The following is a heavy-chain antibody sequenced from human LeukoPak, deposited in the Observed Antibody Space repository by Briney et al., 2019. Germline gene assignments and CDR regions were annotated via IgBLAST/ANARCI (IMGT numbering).Heavy chain of an antibody. J-gene: IGHJ4*02. CDR2: INHRGST. Sequence: SSETLSLTCAVYGGSLSGYYWIWIRQPPGRGREWIGEINHRGSTTYNPSLESRVTISVDTSKNQFSLRLSSVTAADTAVYYCARRLLYFGDPDYWGQGTLVTVSS. CDR3: ARRLLYFGDPDY. V-gene: IGHV4-34*01. CDR1: GGSLSGYY. D-gene: IGHD3-10*01.